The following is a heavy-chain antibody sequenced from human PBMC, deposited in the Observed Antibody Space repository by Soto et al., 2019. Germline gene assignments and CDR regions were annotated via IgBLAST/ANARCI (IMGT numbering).Heavy chain of an antibody. CDR1: GGSISSSSYD. J-gene: IGHJ4*02. V-gene: IGHV4-39*01. CDR3: ARLRYIGWGSYRPNYFDY. D-gene: IGHD3-16*02. CDR2: IYYSGST. Sequence: PSETLSLTCTVSGGSISSSSYDWGWIRQPPGKGLEWIGSIYYSGSTYYNPSLKSRVTISVDTSKNQFSLKLSSVTAADTAVYNCARLRYIGWGSYRPNYFDYWGQGTLVTVSS.